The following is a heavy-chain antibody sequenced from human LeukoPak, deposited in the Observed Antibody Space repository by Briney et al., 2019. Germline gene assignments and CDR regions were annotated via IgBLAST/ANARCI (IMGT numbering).Heavy chain of an antibody. CDR1: GGSISSDY. Sequence: KPSETLSLTCTVSGGSISSDYWGWIRQPPGKGLEWIGSIYHSGSTYYNPSLKSRVTISVGTSKNQFSLKLSSVTAADTAVYYCARRNYDILTGRSTPFDYWGQGTLVTVSS. J-gene: IGHJ4*02. D-gene: IGHD3-9*01. CDR2: IYHSGST. CDR3: ARRNYDILTGRSTPFDY. V-gene: IGHV4-38-2*02.